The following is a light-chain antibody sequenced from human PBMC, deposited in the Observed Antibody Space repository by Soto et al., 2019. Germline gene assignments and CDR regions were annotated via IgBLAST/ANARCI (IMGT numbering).Light chain of an antibody. CDR2: GAS. CDR3: QQYGKSVT. V-gene: IGKV3-20*01. J-gene: IGKJ4*01. Sequence: EIVLTQSPGTVSLSPGERATLSCRASQSVYNNYIAWYQQSPGQAPRVLIYGASTRATGTPDRFSGSGSGTDFTFTISRLEPEDSAVYYCQQYGKSVTFGGGTKVEMK. CDR1: QSVYNNY.